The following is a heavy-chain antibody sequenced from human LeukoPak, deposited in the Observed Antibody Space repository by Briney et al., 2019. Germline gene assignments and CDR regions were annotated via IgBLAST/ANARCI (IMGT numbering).Heavy chain of an antibody. CDR3: ARPRDCTNGVCYLFDY. D-gene: IGHD2-8*01. CDR2: IYPTDSDT. V-gene: IGHV5-51*01. J-gene: IGHJ4*02. CDR1: GYSFTTYW. Sequence: GGALKSSCKGSGYSFTTYWIGWVRRMAGKGGEGMGIIYPTDSDTRYSPSFEGQVTISADKSISTAYLQWSSLKASDTAMYYCARPRDCTNGVCYLFDYWGQGTLVTVSS.